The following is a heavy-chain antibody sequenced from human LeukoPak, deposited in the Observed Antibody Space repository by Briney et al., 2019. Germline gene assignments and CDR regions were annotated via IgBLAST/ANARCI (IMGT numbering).Heavy chain of an antibody. D-gene: IGHD3-3*01. CDR2: IYSGGST. Sequence: GGSLRLSCAASGFTVSSNYMSWDRQAPGKGREWVSVIYSGGSTYYADSVKGRFTISRDNSKNTLYLQMNSLRAEDTAVYYCARDHDFWSGFDYWGQGTLVTVSS. CDR3: ARDHDFWSGFDY. V-gene: IGHV3-53*01. J-gene: IGHJ4*02. CDR1: GFTVSSNY.